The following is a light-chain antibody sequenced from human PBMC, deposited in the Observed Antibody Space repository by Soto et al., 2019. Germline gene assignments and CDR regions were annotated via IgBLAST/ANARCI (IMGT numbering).Light chain of an antibody. Sequence: EIVLTQSPATLSLSPGERATLSCRASQSVSGYLAWYQQKPGQAPRLLIYDGSHRAAGIPSRFSGSGSGTDFTLTISSLEPEDFAVYYCQQRSNWPLTFGGGTKVDIK. CDR1: QSVSGY. V-gene: IGKV3-11*01. CDR2: DGS. CDR3: QQRSNWPLT. J-gene: IGKJ4*01.